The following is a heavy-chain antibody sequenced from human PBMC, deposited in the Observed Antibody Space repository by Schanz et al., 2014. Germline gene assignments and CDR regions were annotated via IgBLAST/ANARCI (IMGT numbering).Heavy chain of an antibody. J-gene: IGHJ4*02. D-gene: IGHD6-19*01. CDR2: TEGGGGT. Sequence: EVQLVESGGGLVQPGGSLRLSCAASGFTVSSNYMSWVRQAPGKGLEWVSGLTEGGGGTYYTDAVKGRFTISRDNSKNTLYLQMNSLRADDSAIYYCAKDHPSSGWPAFDVWGQGTQVTVSS. CDR3: AKDHPSSGWPAFDV. V-gene: IGHV3-23*04. CDR1: GFTVSSNY.